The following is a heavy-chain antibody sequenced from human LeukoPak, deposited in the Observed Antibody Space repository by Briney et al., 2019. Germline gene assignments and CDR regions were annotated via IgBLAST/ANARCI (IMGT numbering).Heavy chain of an antibody. D-gene: IGHD6-13*01. CDR2: INTDGSGT. CDR1: GFTFSSYW. Sequence: GGSLRLSCAASGFTFSSYWMHWVRHAPGKGLVWVSRINTDGSGTGYADSVKGRFTISRDNAKNTLYLQMNSMRAEDTAVYYCARDRSGTDHFDYWGQGTLVTVSS. J-gene: IGHJ4*02. CDR3: ARDRSGTDHFDY. V-gene: IGHV3-74*01.